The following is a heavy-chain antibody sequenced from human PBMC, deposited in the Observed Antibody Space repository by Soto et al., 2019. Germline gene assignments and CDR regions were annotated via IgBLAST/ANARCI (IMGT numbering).Heavy chain of an antibody. CDR3: GRNRDRDAFDI. V-gene: IGHV1-69*02. CDR2: IIPILGIA. CDR1: GGTFSSYT. D-gene: IGHD1-1*01. J-gene: IGHJ3*02. Sequence: QVQLVQSGAEVKKPGSSVKVSCKASGGTFSSYTISWVRQAPGQGLEWMGRIIPILGIANYAQKFQGRVTITADKSTSTAYVELSSLRAEDTAVYYCGRNRDRDAFDIWGQGTMVTVSS.